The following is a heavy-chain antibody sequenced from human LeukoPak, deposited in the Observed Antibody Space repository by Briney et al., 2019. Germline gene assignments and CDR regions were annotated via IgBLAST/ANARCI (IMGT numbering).Heavy chain of an antibody. CDR1: GYAFTGYY. Sequence: ASVKVSFKASGYAFTGYYMHWLRQAPGQGLEWMGWINPNSGGTNYEQKFQGRVTITRDTSISTAYMELSRLRSDDTAVYYCARELGYCSSASCPLFGYWGQGTLVTVSS. D-gene: IGHD2-2*01. V-gene: IGHV1-2*02. J-gene: IGHJ4*02. CDR3: ARELGYCSSASCPLFGY. CDR2: INPNSGGT.